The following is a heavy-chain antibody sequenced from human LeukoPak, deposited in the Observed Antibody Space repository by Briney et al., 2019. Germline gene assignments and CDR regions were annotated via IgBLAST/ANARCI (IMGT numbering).Heavy chain of an antibody. J-gene: IGHJ4*02. D-gene: IGHD5-18*01. Sequence: GGSLRLSCAASGFTFSNYEMNWVRQAPGKGVQWVSYISNGSNTIYYADSVKGRYTISRDNAKKSLYMKMNSQRDEDTAVYYCARAPYSFDSPNYFDYWGQGTLVTVSS. V-gene: IGHV3-48*03. CDR1: GFTFSNYE. CDR2: ISNGSNTI. CDR3: ARAPYSFDSPNYFDY.